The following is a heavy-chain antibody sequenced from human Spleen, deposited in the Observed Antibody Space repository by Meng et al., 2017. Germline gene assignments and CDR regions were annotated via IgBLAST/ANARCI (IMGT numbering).Heavy chain of an antibody. CDR3: ARDASCDH. CDR2: INPNSGDT. V-gene: IGHV1-2*06. CDR1: GYTFTAYY. J-gene: IGHJ4*02. Sequence: QVRRVQSGAEVKKPGASVKVSCKASGYTFTAYYIHWVRQAPGQGLEWMGRINPNSGDTNYAQKFQGRVTMTRDTSISTAYMELSRLISDDTAVYYCARDASCDHWGQGTLVTVSS. D-gene: IGHD3-16*02.